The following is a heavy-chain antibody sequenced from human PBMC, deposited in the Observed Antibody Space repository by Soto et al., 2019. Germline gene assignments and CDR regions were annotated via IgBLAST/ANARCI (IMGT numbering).Heavy chain of an antibody. CDR3: ARGGYYGDYEGY. J-gene: IGHJ4*02. Sequence: EVQLVESGGGLVQPGGSLRLSCAASGFTFSSYSMIWVRQAPGKGLECVSYISSSGSTIYHADSAKGRFTISRDNAKKSLYLHMNSLRDEDTAVYYCARGGYYGDYEGYWGQGTLVTVSS. V-gene: IGHV3-48*02. CDR1: GFTFSSYS. D-gene: IGHD4-17*01. CDR2: ISSSGSTI.